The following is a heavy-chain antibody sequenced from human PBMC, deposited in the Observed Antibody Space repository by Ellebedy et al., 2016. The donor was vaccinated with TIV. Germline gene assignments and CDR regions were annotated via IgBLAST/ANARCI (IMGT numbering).Heavy chain of an antibody. CDR2: LNGSSDYI. D-gene: IGHD6-13*01. CDR1: GFNFAGYA. J-gene: IGHJ4*02. V-gene: IGHV3-23*01. Sequence: PGGSLRLSCAASGFNFAGYAMTWVRQAPGKGLEWVSTLNGSSDYIFYEDSVKGRFTISRDNSKTTLYLQMTSLRADDTAVYYCAKTEPYGTTWFGRIFWGQGTLVTVSS. CDR3: AKTEPYGTTWFGRIF.